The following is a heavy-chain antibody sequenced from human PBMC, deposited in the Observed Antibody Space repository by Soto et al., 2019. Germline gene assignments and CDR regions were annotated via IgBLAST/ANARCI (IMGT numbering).Heavy chain of an antibody. CDR2: ISYGGST. Sequence: QVQLQESGPGLVKPSQTLSLTCTVSGGSINSGGYCWSWIRQHPGKGLDWIGCISYGGSTSYNPSLKGRVNISVDTSKNQFSLKLTSVTAADTAVYYCSRGILVWGQGALITVSS. V-gene: IGHV4-31*03. CDR1: GGSINSGGYC. D-gene: IGHD5-18*01. J-gene: IGHJ4*02. CDR3: SRGILV.